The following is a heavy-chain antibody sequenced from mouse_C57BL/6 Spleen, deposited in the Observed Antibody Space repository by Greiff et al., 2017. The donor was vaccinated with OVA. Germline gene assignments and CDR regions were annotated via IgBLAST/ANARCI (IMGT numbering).Heavy chain of an antibody. D-gene: IGHD1-1*01. J-gene: IGHJ1*03. CDR3: ARFDGRIDWYFDV. CDR2: IRNKANGSTT. CDR1: GFTFTDYY. Sequence: DVHLVESGGGLVQPGGSLSLSCAASGFTFTDYYMRWVRQPPGKALEWLGFIRNKANGSTTEYSASVKGRFTISRANSQGILHLQITALSAADSATYYCARFDGRIDWYFDVWGTGTTVTVSS. V-gene: IGHV7-3*01.